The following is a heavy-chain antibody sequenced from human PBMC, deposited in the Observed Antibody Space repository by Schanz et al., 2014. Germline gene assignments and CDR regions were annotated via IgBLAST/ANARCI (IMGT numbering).Heavy chain of an antibody. CDR3: VLPAPVRPY. D-gene: IGHD2-2*01. V-gene: IGHV3-30*03. Sequence: QVQLVESGGGVVQPGRSLRLSCAGSGFSFSDYGMHWVRQAPGRGLEWVAVISYHGSERYYADSVKGRFTISRDNAENTLSLQMNSLGAEDTAVYYCVLPAPVRPYWGQGTLVAVSS. CDR2: ISYHGSER. J-gene: IGHJ4*02. CDR1: GFSFSDYG.